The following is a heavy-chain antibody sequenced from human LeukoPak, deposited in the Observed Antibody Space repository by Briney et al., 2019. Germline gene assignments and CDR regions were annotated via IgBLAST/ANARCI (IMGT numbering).Heavy chain of an antibody. J-gene: IGHJ3*02. D-gene: IGHD3-10*01. CDR2: MNPNSGNT. CDR3: ARAPRGVPHDAFDT. V-gene: IGHV1-8*01. Sequence: ASVKVSCKASGYTFTSYDINWVRQATGQGLEWMGWMNPNSGNTGYAQKFQGRVTMTRNTSISTAYMELSSLRSEDTAVYYCARAPRGVPHDAFDTWGQGTMVTVSS. CDR1: GYTFTSYD.